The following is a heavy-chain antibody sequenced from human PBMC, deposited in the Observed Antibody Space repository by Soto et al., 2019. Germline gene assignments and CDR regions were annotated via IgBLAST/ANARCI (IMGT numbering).Heavy chain of an antibody. CDR2: ILPNSCAT. Sequence: ASVKVSCKASGYVFTGCYLHWVRQAPGQGLEWMGWILPNSCATNYAQKFQGRVTLTRDTSLSTGYMDLTRLTSDDTAVYYCARGRSLKWNWFDRWGQGTLVTVSS. V-gene: IGHV1-2*02. D-gene: IGHD2-15*01. J-gene: IGHJ5*02. CDR3: ARGRSLKWNWFDR. CDR1: GYVFTGCY.